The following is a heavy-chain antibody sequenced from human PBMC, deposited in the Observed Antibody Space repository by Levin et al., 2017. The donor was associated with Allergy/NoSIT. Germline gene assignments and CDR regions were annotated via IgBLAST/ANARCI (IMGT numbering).Heavy chain of an antibody. V-gene: IGHV3-11*01. CDR3: ATRSLYDGSGSYFHH. Sequence: GESLKISCAASGLPFSDYYMNWIRQAPGKGLEWISYISSGGGTEYYADSVKGRFTISRDNAKNSLYLQMNSLRAEDTAVYYCATRSLYDGSGSYFHHWGQGTLVTVSS. CDR1: GLPFSDYY. CDR2: ISSGGGTE. J-gene: IGHJ4*02. D-gene: IGHD3-22*01.